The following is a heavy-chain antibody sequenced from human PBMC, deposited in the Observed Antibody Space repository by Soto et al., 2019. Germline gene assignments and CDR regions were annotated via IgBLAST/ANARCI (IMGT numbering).Heavy chain of an antibody. Sequence: ASVKVSCKASGYIFTTYSIAWVRQAPGQGLEWVGWVSPNNGNTNYAQNVQGRVTMTTDTSTTTAYMELRSLTSDDTAVYYCAREAFGVHSSWFDPRGQGTLVTVSS. CDR1: GYIFTTYS. V-gene: IGHV1-18*04. D-gene: IGHD6-13*01. J-gene: IGHJ5*02. CDR3: AREAFGVHSSWFDP. CDR2: VSPNNGNT.